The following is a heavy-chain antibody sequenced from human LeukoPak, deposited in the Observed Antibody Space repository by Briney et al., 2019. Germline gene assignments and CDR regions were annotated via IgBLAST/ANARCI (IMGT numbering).Heavy chain of an antibody. CDR2: IYYSGST. V-gene: IGHV4-39*07. CDR1: GGSISSSSYY. Sequence: NPSETLSLTCTVSGGSISSSSYYWGWIRQPPGKGLEWIGSIYYSGSTYYNPSLKSRVTISVDTSKNQFSLKLSSVTAADTAVYYCARHHYDSSGYWSRDDSFHHWGQGTLVTVSS. J-gene: IGHJ1*01. CDR3: ARHHYDSSGYWSRDDSFHH. D-gene: IGHD3-22*01.